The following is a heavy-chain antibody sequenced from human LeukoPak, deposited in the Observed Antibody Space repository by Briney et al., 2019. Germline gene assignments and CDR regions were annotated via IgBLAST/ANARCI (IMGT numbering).Heavy chain of an antibody. D-gene: IGHD2-8*01. V-gene: IGHV4-59*01. Sequence: SETLSLTCTVSGGSISSYYWSWIRQPPGKGLEWIGYIYYSGSTNYNPSLKSRVTISVDTSKNQFSLKLSSVTAADTAVYYCARVGGYCTNGVCYNYMDVWGKGTTVTVS. CDR3: ARVGGYCTNGVCYNYMDV. CDR2: IYYSGST. CDR1: GGSISSYY. J-gene: IGHJ6*03.